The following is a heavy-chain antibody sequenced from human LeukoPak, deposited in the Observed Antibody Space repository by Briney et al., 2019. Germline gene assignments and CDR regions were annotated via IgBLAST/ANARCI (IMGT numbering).Heavy chain of an antibody. CDR3: ARELQSGDDAFDI. J-gene: IGHJ3*02. Sequence: PSETLSLTCTVSGGSISSGSYYWSWIRQPAGKGLEWIGRIYTSGSTNYNPSLKSRVTISVDTSKNQFSLRLSSVTAADTAVYYCARELQSGDDAFDIWGQGTMVTVSS. CDR2: IYTSGST. D-gene: IGHD4-11*01. V-gene: IGHV4-61*02. CDR1: GGSISSGSYY.